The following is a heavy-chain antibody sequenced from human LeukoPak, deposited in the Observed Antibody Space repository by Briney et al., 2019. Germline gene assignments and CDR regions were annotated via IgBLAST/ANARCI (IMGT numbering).Heavy chain of an antibody. CDR2: INHIGST. D-gene: IGHD3-10*01. J-gene: IGHJ5*02. Sequence: SETLSLTCAVYGGSFSGYYWSWIRQPPGKGLDWIGEINHIGSTNYNPSLKSRVTISVDTSKNQFSLKLSSVTAADTAVYYCARGLRSRITMVRGVIGGSNWFDPWGQGTLVTVSS. CDR1: GGSFSGYY. V-gene: IGHV4-34*01. CDR3: ARGLRSRITMVRGVIGGSNWFDP.